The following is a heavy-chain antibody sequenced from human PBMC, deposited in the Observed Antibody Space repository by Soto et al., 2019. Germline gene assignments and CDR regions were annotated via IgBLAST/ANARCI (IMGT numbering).Heavy chain of an antibody. V-gene: IGHV3-33*01. Sequence: QVQLVESGGGVVQPGRSLRLSCAASGFSFSDYVMHWVRQAPGKGLDWVAVMWYHGRYLFYADSVKGRFTISRDNSKNTLYLQMNILRADDTAVYYCARDQGGQSGNFIFDTWGQGTLVTVSS. CDR2: MWYHGRYL. D-gene: IGHD3-16*01. J-gene: IGHJ4*02. CDR1: GFSFSDYV. CDR3: ARDQGGQSGNFIFDT.